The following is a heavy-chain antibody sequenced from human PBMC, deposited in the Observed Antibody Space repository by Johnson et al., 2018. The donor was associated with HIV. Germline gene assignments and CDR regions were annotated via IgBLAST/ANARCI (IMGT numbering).Heavy chain of an antibody. CDR3: ARAWGDLAPDAFDI. J-gene: IGHJ3*02. V-gene: IGHV3-20*04. CDR1: GFTFADYG. D-gene: IGHD7-27*01. Sequence: MQLVESGGGVVQPGRSLRLSCAASGFTFADYGMSWVRQAPGKGLEWVSGITWNGGSTGYADSVKGRFTISRDNAKNSLYLQMNSLRAGDTAVYYCARAWGDLAPDAFDIWGQGTMVTVSS. CDR2: ITWNGGST.